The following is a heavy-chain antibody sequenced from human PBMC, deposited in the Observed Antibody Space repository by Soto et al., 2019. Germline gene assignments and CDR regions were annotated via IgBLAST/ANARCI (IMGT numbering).Heavy chain of an antibody. CDR2: ISGSGGSK. CDR3: AKVYCSSTSCYEENYYYYDVDV. CDR1: GFTFSSYA. J-gene: IGHJ6*03. Sequence: EVQLLESGGGLVQPGGSLRLSCAASGFTFSSYALSWVRQAPGKGLEWVSAISGSGGSKYYADSVKGRVTISRDNSKNTLYLQMNSLRAEDTAVYYCAKVYCSSTSCYEENYYYYDVDVWGKGTTVTVAS. V-gene: IGHV3-23*01. D-gene: IGHD2-2*01.